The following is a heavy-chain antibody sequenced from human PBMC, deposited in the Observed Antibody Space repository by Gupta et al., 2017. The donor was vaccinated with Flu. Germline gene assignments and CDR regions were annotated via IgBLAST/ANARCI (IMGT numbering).Heavy chain of an antibody. CDR2: IIPMFDTA. D-gene: IGHD3-10*01. Sequence: GPFSSFAISWVRQAPGQGLEWMGGIIPMFDTANYTQGFQGRVTITADESTSTAYMELSSLRSEDTAVYYCARLRGRVNMTYYGLDVWGQGTTVTVSS. J-gene: IGHJ6*02. V-gene: IGHV1-69*01. CDR1: GPFSSFA. CDR3: ARLRGRVNMTYYGLDV.